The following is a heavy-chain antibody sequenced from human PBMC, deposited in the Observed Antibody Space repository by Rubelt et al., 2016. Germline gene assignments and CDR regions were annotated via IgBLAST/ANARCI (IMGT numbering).Heavy chain of an antibody. CDR2: IYYSGST. V-gene: IGHV4-59*08. Sequence: QLQLQESGPGLVKPSETLSLTCTVSGGSISSYYWSWIRQPPGKGLEWIGYIYYSGSTNYNPSLKSRVTISVDTSKNQFSLKLSSVTAADTAVYYCARGSSGWYDYWGQGTLVTVSS. CDR3: ARGSSGWYDY. D-gene: IGHD6-19*01. J-gene: IGHJ4*02. CDR1: GGSISSYY.